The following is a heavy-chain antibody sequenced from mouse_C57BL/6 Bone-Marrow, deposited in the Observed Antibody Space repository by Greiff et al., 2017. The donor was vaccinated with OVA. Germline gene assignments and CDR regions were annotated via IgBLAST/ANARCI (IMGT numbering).Heavy chain of an antibody. V-gene: IGHV1-64*01. J-gene: IGHJ2*01. CDR3: ARKGGDYDYYVGDFDY. CDR2: IHPNSGST. Sequence: QVQLQQPGAELVKPGASVKLSCKASGYTFTSYWMHWVKQRPGQGLEWIGMIHPNSGSTNYNEKFKSKATLTVDKSSSTAYMQLSSLTSEDSAVYYCARKGGDYDYYVGDFDYWGQGTTLTVSS. D-gene: IGHD2-4*01. CDR1: GYTFTSYW.